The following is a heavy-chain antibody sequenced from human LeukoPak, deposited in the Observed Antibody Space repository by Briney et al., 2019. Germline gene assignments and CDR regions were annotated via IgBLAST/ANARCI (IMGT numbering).Heavy chain of an antibody. CDR3: ARASYSDSYFHYYYMDV. D-gene: IGHD4-11*01. V-gene: IGHV3-66*01. J-gene: IGHJ6*03. CDR1: GFTVSRNY. Sequence: GGSLRLSCAASGFTVSRNYMTWVRQAPGKGLEWVSVIYSRGSTYYADSVKGRFTISKDNSKNTVYLQMKSLRVEDTAVYYCARASYSDSYFHYYYMDVWGKGTTVTISS. CDR2: IYSRGST.